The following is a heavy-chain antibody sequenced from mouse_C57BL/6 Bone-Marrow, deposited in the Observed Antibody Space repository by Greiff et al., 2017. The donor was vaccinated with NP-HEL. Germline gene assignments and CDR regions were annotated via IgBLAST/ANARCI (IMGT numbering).Heavy chain of an antibody. D-gene: IGHD2-5*01. CDR1: GYSFTDYN. CDR3: ARSRYSNYWGYAMDY. V-gene: IGHV1-39*01. J-gene: IGHJ4*01. Sequence: EVKLMESGPELVKPGASVKISCKASGYSFTDYNMNWVKQSNGKSLEWIGVINPNYGTTSYNQKFKGKATLTVDQSSSTAYMQLNSLTSEDSAVYYCARSRYSNYWGYAMDYWGQGTSVTVSS. CDR2: INPNYGTT.